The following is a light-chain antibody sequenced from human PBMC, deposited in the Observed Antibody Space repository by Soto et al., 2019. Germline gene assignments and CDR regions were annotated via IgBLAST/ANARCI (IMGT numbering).Light chain of an antibody. CDR2: EVF. Sequence: QSALTQHPSASGSPGQSVTITCSGTENDIGFANHVSWYQQHPDEAPKLLIYEVFKRPSEIPARFSASKSGNTASLIVSGLEPEDEAEYFCSSFADGFNVVLGGGTKLTVL. V-gene: IGLV2-8*01. CDR1: ENDIGFANH. J-gene: IGLJ2*01. CDR3: SSFADGFNVV.